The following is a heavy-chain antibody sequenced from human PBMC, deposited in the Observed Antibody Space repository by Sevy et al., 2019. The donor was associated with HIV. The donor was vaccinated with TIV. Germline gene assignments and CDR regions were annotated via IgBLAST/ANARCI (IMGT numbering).Heavy chain of an antibody. Sequence: GESLRLSCAASGFTFDNYAMTWVRQTPGKGLEWVSTLDNSGDNTYNADSVKGRFTISRDNSKNTLYLQMDSLRAEDTAIYYCAKAGGGWNYFDYSGQGTLVTVSS. J-gene: IGHJ4*02. CDR1: GFTFDNYA. D-gene: IGHD6-19*01. V-gene: IGHV3-23*01. CDR2: LDNSGDNT. CDR3: AKAGGGWNYFDY.